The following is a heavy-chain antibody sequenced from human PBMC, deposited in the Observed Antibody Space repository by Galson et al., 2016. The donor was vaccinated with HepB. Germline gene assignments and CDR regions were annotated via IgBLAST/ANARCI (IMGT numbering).Heavy chain of an antibody. Sequence: SLRLSCAASGFTFKSYSMNWVRQAPGKGLEWVSYISTSSSYIFYADSVKGRFTISRGNAKNSLQLQMNSLRAEDTAVYYCARAAGHGHYGSGSRFDYWGQGPLVTVSS. CDR3: ARAAGHGHYGSGSRFDY. V-gene: IGHV3-21*01. CDR1: GFTFKSYS. D-gene: IGHD3-10*01. CDR2: ISTSSSYI. J-gene: IGHJ4*02.